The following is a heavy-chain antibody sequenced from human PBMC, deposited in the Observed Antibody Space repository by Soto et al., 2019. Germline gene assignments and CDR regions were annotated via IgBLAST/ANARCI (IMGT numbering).Heavy chain of an antibody. CDR3: ARGLLNLYGMDV. CDR1: GFTFSSYW. D-gene: IGHD2-15*01. J-gene: IGHJ6*02. CDR2: IKYTGSTT. Sequence: EVQLVESGGGLVQPRGSLRLSCAASGFTFSSYWMHWVRQTPGKGLVWVSRIKYTGSTTDYADSVKGRFTISRDNAKNTLYLQMSNLRAEDTAVYYCARGLLNLYGMDVWGQGTTVTVSS. V-gene: IGHV3-74*01.